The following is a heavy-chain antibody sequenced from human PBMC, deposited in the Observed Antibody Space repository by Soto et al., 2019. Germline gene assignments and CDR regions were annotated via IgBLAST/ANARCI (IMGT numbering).Heavy chain of an antibody. D-gene: IGHD2-15*01. CDR3: GRDYGHDCSGGNCYFDF. Sequence: QVKLVQSGAEVKKPGSSVKVSGKASGGPFRRHAINWVRQAPGHGLQGMGGIVPLFGTANYAQKFQGRVTITADEATSTAHMELMSRRSEDTAVYYCGRDYGHDCSGGNCYFDFWGQGTLVTVSS. CDR1: GGPFRRHA. J-gene: IGHJ4*02. V-gene: IGHV1-69*01. CDR2: IVPLFGTA.